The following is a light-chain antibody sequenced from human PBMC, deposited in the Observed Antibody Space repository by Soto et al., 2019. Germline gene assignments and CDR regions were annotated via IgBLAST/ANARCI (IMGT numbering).Light chain of an antibody. CDR3: QAWDNSVV. J-gene: IGLJ2*01. Sequence: SYELTQPPSVSVSPGQTATMTCSGAKLGGKYVCWYQQKPGQSPVLVNYDDTKRPSGIPERFSGSNSGNTATLTISGTQAMDEADYYCQAWDNSVVFGGGTKLTVL. CDR1: KLGGKY. V-gene: IGLV3-1*01. CDR2: DDT.